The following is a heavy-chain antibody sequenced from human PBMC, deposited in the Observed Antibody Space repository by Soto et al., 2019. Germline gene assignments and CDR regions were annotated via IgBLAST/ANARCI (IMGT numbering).Heavy chain of an antibody. CDR3: ARHERDSSGCPPWFDP. CDR1: GGSISSSSYY. V-gene: IGHV4-39*01. J-gene: IGHJ5*02. D-gene: IGHD6-19*01. Sequence: SSETLSLTCTVSGGSISSSSYYWGWIRQPPGKGLEWIGSSYYSGSTYYNPSLKSRVTISVDTSNNQFSLKLSSVTAADTAVYYCARHERDSSGCPPWFDPWGQGTLVTVSS. CDR2: SYYSGST.